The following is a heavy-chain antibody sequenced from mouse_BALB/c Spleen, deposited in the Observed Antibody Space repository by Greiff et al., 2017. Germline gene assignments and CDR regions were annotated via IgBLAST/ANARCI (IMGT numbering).Heavy chain of an antibody. CDR2: ILPGSGST. J-gene: IGHJ4*01. V-gene: IGHV1-9*01. D-gene: IGHD2-3*01. CDR1: GYTFSSYW. CDR3: ARWGIYDGYYEDAMDY. Sequence: VQLKESGAELMKPGASVKISCKATGYTFSSYWIEWVKQRPGHGLEWIGEILPGSGSTNYNEKFKGKATFTADTSSNTAYMQLSSLTSEDSAVYYCARWGIYDGYYEDAMDYWGQGTSVTVSS.